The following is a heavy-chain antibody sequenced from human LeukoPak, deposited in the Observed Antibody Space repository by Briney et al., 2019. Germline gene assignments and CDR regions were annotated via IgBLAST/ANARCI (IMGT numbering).Heavy chain of an antibody. V-gene: IGHV4-34*01. Sequence: SETLSLTCAVYGGSFSGYYWSWIRQPPGKGLEWIGEINHSGSTNYNPSLKSRVAISVDTSKNQFSLKLSSVTAADTAVYYCARGYGSGWYGGDYWGQGTLVTVSS. CDR3: ARGYGSGWYGGDY. D-gene: IGHD6-19*01. J-gene: IGHJ4*02. CDR1: GGSFSGYY. CDR2: INHSGST.